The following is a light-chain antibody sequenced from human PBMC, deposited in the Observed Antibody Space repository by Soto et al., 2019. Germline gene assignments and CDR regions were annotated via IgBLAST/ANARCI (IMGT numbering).Light chain of an antibody. CDR1: QSVSSSY. Sequence: EIVLSQYPGTLSLSPGERATLSCGASQSVSSSYLAWYQQKPGQTPRLLIYGASGRATGIPDRFSGSGSGTDFTLTISRLEPEDFAVYYCQQYGSSPPVTFGQGTRLEIK. CDR3: QQYGSSPPVT. J-gene: IGKJ5*01. V-gene: IGKV3-20*01. CDR2: GAS.